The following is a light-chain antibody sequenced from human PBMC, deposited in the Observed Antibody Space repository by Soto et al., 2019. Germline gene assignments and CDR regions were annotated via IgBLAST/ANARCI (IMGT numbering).Light chain of an antibody. J-gene: IGKJ3*01. V-gene: IGKV3-20*01. CDR2: AS. CDR1: QSVSDMY. CDR3: QHYGTSAL. Sequence: EIVLTQSPGTLSLSPGERATLSCRASQSVSDMYLAWYQHKPGQAPRLLIYASNRATGIPDRFSGSGSGTDLTLTINRLEPEDFAGYYCQHYGTSALFGPGTKVEIK.